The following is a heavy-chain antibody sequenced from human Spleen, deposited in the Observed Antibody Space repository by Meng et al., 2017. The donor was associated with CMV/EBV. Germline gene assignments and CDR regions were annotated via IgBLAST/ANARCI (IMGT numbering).Heavy chain of an antibody. CDR3: ARVIAARPEYYYYGMDV. CDR1: GFTFSPYS. V-gene: IGHV3-21*01. CDR2: ISSSSTYI. J-gene: IGHJ6*02. D-gene: IGHD6-6*01. Sequence: GGSLRLSCAASGFTFSPYSMNWVRQAPGKGLEWVSSISSSSTYIHYADSVKGRFTISRDNAKNSLYLQMNSLRAEDTAVYYCARVIAARPEYYYYGMDVWGQGTTVTVS.